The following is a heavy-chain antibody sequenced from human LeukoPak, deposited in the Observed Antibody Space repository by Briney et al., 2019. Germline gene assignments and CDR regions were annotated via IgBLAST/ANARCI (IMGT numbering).Heavy chain of an antibody. J-gene: IGHJ4*02. CDR1: GFTFGDYA. V-gene: IGHV4-4*08. Sequence: GSLRLSCTASGFTFGDYAMSWVRQAPGKGLEWIGRIYTSGSTNYNPSLKSRVTISVDTSKNQFSLKLSSVTAADTAVYYCARNIAAAGIPLGYWGQGTLVTVSS. CDR2: IYTSGST. CDR3: ARNIAAAGIPLGY. D-gene: IGHD6-13*01.